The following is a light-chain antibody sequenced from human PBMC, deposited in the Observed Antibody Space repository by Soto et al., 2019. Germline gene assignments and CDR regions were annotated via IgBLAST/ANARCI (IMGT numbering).Light chain of an antibody. J-gene: IGLJ1*01. V-gene: IGLV2-14*01. CDR3: SSYTTSNTYV. CDR2: EVN. CDR1: SSDIGVYNY. Sequence: QSVLTQPASVSGSPGQSITFSCTGTSSDIGVYNYASWYQQHPGKAPKLMIYEVNNRPSGVSNRFSGSKSGNTASLTISGLQAEEEADYYCSSYTTSNTYVFGTGTKVTVL.